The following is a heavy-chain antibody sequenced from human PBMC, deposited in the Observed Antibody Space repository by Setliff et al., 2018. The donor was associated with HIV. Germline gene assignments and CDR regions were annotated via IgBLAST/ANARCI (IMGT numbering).Heavy chain of an antibody. CDR3: ARGSEGYSDSSGYYYPNYFDH. D-gene: IGHD3-22*01. CDR1: GGTFSTYA. CDR2: INPSGGST. J-gene: IGHJ4*02. Sequence: GASVKVSCKASGGTFSTYAISWVRLAPGQGLEWMGIINPSGGSTAYAQKFQGSVILTRDTSTSTVYMELSSLRSDDTAVYYCARGSEGYSDSSGYYYPNYFDHWGQGTLVTVSS. V-gene: IGHV1-46*01.